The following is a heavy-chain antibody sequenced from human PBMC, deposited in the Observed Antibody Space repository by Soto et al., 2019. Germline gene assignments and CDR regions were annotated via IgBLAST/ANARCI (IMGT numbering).Heavy chain of an antibody. J-gene: IGHJ4*02. CDR1: GFTFSSYA. CDR3: ARDAPKTGDLGAFDY. V-gene: IGHV3-30-3*01. CDR2: ISYDGSNK. D-gene: IGHD7-27*01. Sequence: GGSLRLSCAASGFTFSSYAMHWVRQPPGKGLEWVAVISYDGSNKYYADSVKGRFTISRDNSKNTLYLQMNSLRAEDTAVYYCARDAPKTGDLGAFDYWGQGTLVTVSS.